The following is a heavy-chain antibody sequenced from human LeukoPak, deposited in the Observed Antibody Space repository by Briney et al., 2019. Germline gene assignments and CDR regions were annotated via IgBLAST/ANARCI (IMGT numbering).Heavy chain of an antibody. CDR2: IKQDGSEK. D-gene: IGHD3-10*01. Sequence: GGSLRLSCAASGFTFSRYWMSWVRQAPGKGLEWVANIKQDGSEKFYVDSVKGRFTISRDNAKNPLYLQMNSLRAEDTAVYYCAREFGGFDCWGQGTLVTVSS. CDR3: AREFGGFDC. J-gene: IGHJ4*02. CDR1: GFTFSRYW. V-gene: IGHV3-7*01.